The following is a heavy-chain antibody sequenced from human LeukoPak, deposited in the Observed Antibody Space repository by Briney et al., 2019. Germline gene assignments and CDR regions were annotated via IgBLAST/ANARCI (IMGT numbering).Heavy chain of an antibody. D-gene: IGHD1-7*01. Sequence: PSETLLLTCSVYGGSFNLYYWGWIRQTPGKGLEWIGEINPSGRINYNPSLKSRVTTSIDTSKNQFSLSLSSLTAADTAVYYCARRWNYGTDYYMDVWGKGTMVTVSS. CDR3: ARRWNYGTDYYMDV. J-gene: IGHJ6*03. V-gene: IGHV4-34*01. CDR1: GGSFNLYY. CDR2: INPSGRI.